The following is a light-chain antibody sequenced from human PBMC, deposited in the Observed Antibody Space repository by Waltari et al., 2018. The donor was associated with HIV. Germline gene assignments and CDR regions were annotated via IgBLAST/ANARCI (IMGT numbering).Light chain of an antibody. J-gene: IGKJ5*01. V-gene: IGKV1-16*01. CDR3: QQYKSYPIT. CDR2: AAS. Sequence: DIQMTQSPFSLSASVGERVTITCRASQGIDIYLAWFQQKPGKAPKSLIYAASHLQSGVPSRFSGSGFGTDFTLTITSLQPEDFATYYCQQYKSYPITFGQGTRLEIK. CDR1: QGIDIY.